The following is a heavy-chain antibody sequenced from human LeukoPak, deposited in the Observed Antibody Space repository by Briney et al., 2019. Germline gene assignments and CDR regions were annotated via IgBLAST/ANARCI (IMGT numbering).Heavy chain of an antibody. V-gene: IGHV1-18*01. D-gene: IGHD3-10*01. Sequence: ASVKVSCQASGYIFTNYGINWVRQAPGEGLEGMGWGSTYNGDTNYAQRLQDRLTMTTDTSTSTAYMELRSLRSDDTAVYYCVRDLRPSFYGSMPPWWFDPWGQGTLVTVSS. CDR1: GYIFTNYG. J-gene: IGHJ5*02. CDR2: GSTYNGDT. CDR3: VRDLRPSFYGSMPPWWFDP.